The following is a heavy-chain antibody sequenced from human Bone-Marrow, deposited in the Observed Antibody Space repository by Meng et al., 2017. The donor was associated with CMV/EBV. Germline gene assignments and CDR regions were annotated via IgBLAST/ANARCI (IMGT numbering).Heavy chain of an antibody. CDR1: GFTFSSYS. V-gene: IGHV3-21*01. CDR2: ISSSSSYI. Sequence: GGSLRLSCAASGFTFSSYSMNWVRQAPGKGLEWVSSISSSSSYIYYADSVKGRFTISRDNAKNSLYLQMNSLRAEDTAVYYCAIRDYCSSTSCYKDYYYGMDVWGQGTTVTIYS. CDR3: AIRDYCSSTSCYKDYYYGMDV. D-gene: IGHD2-2*02. J-gene: IGHJ6*02.